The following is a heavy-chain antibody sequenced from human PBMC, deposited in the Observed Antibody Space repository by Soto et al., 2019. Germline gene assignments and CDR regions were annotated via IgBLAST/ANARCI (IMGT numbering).Heavy chain of an antibody. CDR2: ISAYNGNT. J-gene: IGHJ4*02. V-gene: IGHV1-18*04. CDR1: GYTFTSYG. CDR3: ARDDDDSAGGQKGY. D-gene: IGHD3-22*01. Sequence: QVQLVQSGAEVKKPGASVKVACKASGYTFTSYGISWVRQAPGQGLEWMGWISAYNGNTNYAQKLQGRVTMTTDTSTSTDYMELRSLSSDDTAVYYCARDDDDSAGGQKGYWGQGTLVTVSS.